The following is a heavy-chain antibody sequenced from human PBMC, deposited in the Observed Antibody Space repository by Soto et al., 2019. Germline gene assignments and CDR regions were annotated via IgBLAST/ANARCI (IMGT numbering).Heavy chain of an antibody. J-gene: IGHJ3*01. CDR1: GYSFTSYW. Sequence: PGESLKISCKGSGYSFTSYWIGWVRQKPGKGLEWMGIIYPGDSDTRYSPSFQGQVTTSADKSISTAYLQWSSLKASDTAMYYCAIYKSGSIIEHVDVFDFWRQGTMVTVSS. CDR2: IYPGDSDT. D-gene: IGHD1-20*01. V-gene: IGHV5-51*01. CDR3: AIYKSGSIIEHVDVFDF.